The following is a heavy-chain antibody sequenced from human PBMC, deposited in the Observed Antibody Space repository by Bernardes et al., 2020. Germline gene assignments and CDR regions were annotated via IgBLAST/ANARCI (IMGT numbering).Heavy chain of an antibody. V-gene: IGHV4-39*01. CDR1: GGSISSSSYY. Sequence: TLSLTCTVSGGSISSSSYYWGWIRQPPGKGLEWIGSIYYSGSTYYNPSLKSRVTISVDTSKNQFSLKLSSVTAADTAVYYCARRRGSGFDYWGQGTLVTVSS. CDR3: ARRRGSGFDY. D-gene: IGHD6-19*01. CDR2: IYYSGST. J-gene: IGHJ4*02.